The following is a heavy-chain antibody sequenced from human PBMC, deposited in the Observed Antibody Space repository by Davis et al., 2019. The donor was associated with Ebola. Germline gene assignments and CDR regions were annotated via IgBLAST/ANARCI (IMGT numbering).Heavy chain of an antibody. J-gene: IGHJ4*02. CDR3: ARDLGDFWRGYHFDY. D-gene: IGHD3-3*01. V-gene: IGHV1-18*01. CDR2: ISAYNGNT. Sequence: AASVKVSCKASGYTFTSYGISWVRQAPGQGLEWMGWISAYNGNTNYAQKLQGRVTMTTDTSTSTAYMELRSLRSDDTAVYYCARDLGDFWRGYHFDYWGQGTLVTVSS. CDR1: GYTFTSYG.